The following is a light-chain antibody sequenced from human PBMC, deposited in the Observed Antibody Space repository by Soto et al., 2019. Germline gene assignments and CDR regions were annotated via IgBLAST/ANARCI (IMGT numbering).Light chain of an antibody. CDR2: KDS. J-gene: IGLJ2*01. V-gene: IGLV3-25*03. Sequence: SYELTQPPSVSVSPAQTARITCSGDALPKQYAYWYQQKPGQAPVLVIYKDSERPSGIPERFSGSSSGTTVTLTISGVQAEDEADYYCQSADSSGTYPVVFGGGTKLTVL. CDR1: ALPKQY. CDR3: QSADSSGTYPVV.